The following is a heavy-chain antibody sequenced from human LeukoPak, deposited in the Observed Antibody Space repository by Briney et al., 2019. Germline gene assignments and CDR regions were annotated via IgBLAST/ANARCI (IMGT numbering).Heavy chain of an antibody. V-gene: IGHV4-4*02. CDR1: GGSGGSISSSNW. CDR3: ARAGQGYCSSASCFLSLDY. J-gene: IGHJ4*02. D-gene: IGHD2-2*01. CDR2: IYHSGST. Sequence: SGTLSLTCAVSGGSGGSISSSNWWNWVRQPPGRGLEWIGEIYHSGSTNYNPSLKSRVTISVDKSKNQFSLKLNSVTAADTAVYYCARAGQGYCSSASCFLSLDYWGQGTLVTVSS.